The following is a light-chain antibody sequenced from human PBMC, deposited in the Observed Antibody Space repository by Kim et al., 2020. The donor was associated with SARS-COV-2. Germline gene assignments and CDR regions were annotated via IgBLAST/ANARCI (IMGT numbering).Light chain of an antibody. CDR2: DVT. CDR1: SSDIGGNNY. Sequence: GQSITISCTGASSDIGGNNYVSWHQQHPGKAPKLIIYDVTKRPSGVSSRFSGSKSGTTASLTISGLQAEDEADYYCSSYTSSVTFVFGTGTKVTVL. V-gene: IGLV2-14*03. CDR3: SSYTSSVTFV. J-gene: IGLJ1*01.